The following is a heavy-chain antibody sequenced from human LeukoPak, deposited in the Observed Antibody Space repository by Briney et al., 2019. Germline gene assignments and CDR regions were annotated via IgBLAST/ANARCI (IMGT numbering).Heavy chain of an antibody. D-gene: IGHD6-13*01. Sequence: GGSLRLSCAASAVTFSSYWMHWVRQARGRGLVWVSRINPDGSSTNYADSVKGRFTISRDNVKNTLYLQMNSLRAEDTAVYYCATPGIRDQYDFDSWGQGTLVTVSS. J-gene: IGHJ4*02. CDR3: ATPGIRDQYDFDS. CDR1: AVTFSSYW. V-gene: IGHV3-74*01. CDR2: INPDGSST.